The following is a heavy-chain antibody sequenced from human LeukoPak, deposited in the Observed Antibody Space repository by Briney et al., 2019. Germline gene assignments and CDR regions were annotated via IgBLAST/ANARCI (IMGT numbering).Heavy chain of an antibody. CDR2: IYYSGST. Sequence: SETLSLTCTVSGGSISSYYWCWIRQPPGKGLEWIGYIYYSGSTNYNPSLKSRVTISVDTSKNQFSLKLSSVTAADTAVYYCARVGRWYHFDYWGQGTLVTVSS. CDR3: ARVGRWYHFDY. CDR1: GGSISSYY. D-gene: IGHD2-15*01. V-gene: IGHV4-59*01. J-gene: IGHJ4*02.